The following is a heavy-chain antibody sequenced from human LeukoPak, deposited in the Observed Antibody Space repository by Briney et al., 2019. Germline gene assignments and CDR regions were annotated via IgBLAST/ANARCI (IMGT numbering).Heavy chain of an antibody. Sequence: GGSLRLSCAASGFTLSSYGMHWVRQAPGKGLEWLAVIWYDGTDKYYADSMKGRFTISRDNSKNTLYLQMNSLRAEDTAVYYCAREGQQLVYYYGMDVWGQGTTVTVSS. V-gene: IGHV3-33*01. J-gene: IGHJ6*02. CDR2: IWYDGTDK. CDR3: AREGQQLVYYYGMDV. CDR1: GFTLSSYG. D-gene: IGHD6-13*01.